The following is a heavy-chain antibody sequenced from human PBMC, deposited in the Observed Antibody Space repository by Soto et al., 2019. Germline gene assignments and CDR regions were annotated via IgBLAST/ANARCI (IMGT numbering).Heavy chain of an antibody. CDR2: ITDIGGTT. CDR1: VFTFSSYA. V-gene: IGHV3-23*01. J-gene: IGHJ4*02. Sequence: GSLRLSCAASVFTFSSYAMSWVRQAPGKGLEWVSTITDIGGTTYYADSVKGRFTISRDNSKNTQYLQMNSLRAEDTAVYYCAPGADRTKVRLGWGQGTLVTVSS. CDR3: APGADRTKVRLG. D-gene: IGHD1-7*01.